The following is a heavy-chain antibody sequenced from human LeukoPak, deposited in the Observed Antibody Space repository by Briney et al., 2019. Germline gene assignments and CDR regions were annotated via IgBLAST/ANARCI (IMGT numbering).Heavy chain of an antibody. V-gene: IGHV4-34*01. CDR2: INHSGST. J-gene: IGHJ5*02. CDR3: ARGLGFDP. Sequence: SETLSLTCAVYGGSFSGYYWSWIRQPPGKGLEWIGEINHSGSTNYNPSLKSRVIISVDTSKNQFSLKLSSVTAADTAVYYCARGLGFDPWGQGTLVTVSS. CDR1: GGSFSGYY.